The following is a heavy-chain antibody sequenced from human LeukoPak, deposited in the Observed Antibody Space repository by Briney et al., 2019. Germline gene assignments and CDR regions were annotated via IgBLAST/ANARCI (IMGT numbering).Heavy chain of an antibody. V-gene: IGHV4-39*01. J-gene: IGHJ4*02. D-gene: IGHD3-10*01. CDR2: IYYSGST. CDR1: GGSISSSNYY. Sequence: SETLSLTCTVSGGSISSSNYYWGWIRQPPGKGLEWIGSIYYSGSTYYNPSLKSRVTISVDTSKNQFSLKLTSVTAADTAVYSCARHTMVLGVSYWGQGTLVTVSS. CDR3: ARHTMVLGVSY.